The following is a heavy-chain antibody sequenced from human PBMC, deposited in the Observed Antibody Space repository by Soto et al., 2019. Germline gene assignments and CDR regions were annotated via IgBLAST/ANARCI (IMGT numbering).Heavy chain of an antibody. CDR3: ARDRARGTAMVRIAFDI. Sequence: QVQLQESGPGLVKPSQTLSLTCTVSGGSISSGGYYWSWIRQHPGKGLEWIGYIYYSGSTYYNPSLKSRVTISVDTSKNQCSLKLSSVTAADTAVYYCARDRARGTAMVRIAFDIWGQGTMVTVSS. CDR2: IYYSGST. V-gene: IGHV4-31*03. CDR1: GGSISSGGYY. D-gene: IGHD5-18*01. J-gene: IGHJ3*02.